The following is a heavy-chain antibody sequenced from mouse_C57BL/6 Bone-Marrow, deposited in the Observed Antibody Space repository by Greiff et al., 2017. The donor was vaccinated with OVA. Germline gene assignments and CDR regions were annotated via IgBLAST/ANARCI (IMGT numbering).Heavy chain of an antibody. D-gene: IGHD2-3*01. V-gene: IGHV5-6*02. J-gene: IGHJ3*01. CDR2: ISSGGSYT. CDR1: GFTFSSYG. Sequence: EVKLVESGGDLVKPGGSLKLSCAASGFTFSSYGMSWVRQTPDKRLEWVATISSGGSYTYYPDSVKGRFTISRDNAKNTLYLQMSSLKSEDTAMYYCARHDGYPLAYWGQGTLVTVSA. CDR3: ARHDGYPLAY.